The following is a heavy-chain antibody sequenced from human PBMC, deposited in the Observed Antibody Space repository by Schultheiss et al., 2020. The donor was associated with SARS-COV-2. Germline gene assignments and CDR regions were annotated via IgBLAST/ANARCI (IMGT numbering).Heavy chain of an antibody. V-gene: IGHV3-20*04. Sequence: GESLKISCAASGFTFDDYGMSWVRQAPGKGLEWVSGISWNSYSIGYADSVKGRFTISRDNAKNSLYLQMNSLRAEDTAVYYCARVRVVATSADAFDIWGQGTMVTVSS. D-gene: IGHD5-12*01. J-gene: IGHJ3*02. CDR1: GFTFDDYG. CDR3: ARVRVVATSADAFDI. CDR2: ISWNSYSI.